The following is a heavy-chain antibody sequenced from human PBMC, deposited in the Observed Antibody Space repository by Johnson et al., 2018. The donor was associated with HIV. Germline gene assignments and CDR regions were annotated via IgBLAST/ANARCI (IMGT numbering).Heavy chain of an antibody. V-gene: IGHV3-66*02. Sequence: MQLVESGGGLVQPGGSLRLSCAASGFTFSSYWMSWVRQAPGKGLEWVSVVYSDGITFYADSVKGRLTISRDNSKNTLYLQINSLRAEDTAVYYCARLRGAFDIWGQGTMVTVSS. CDR2: VYSDGIT. CDR1: GFTFSSYW. CDR3: ARLRGAFDI. J-gene: IGHJ3*02.